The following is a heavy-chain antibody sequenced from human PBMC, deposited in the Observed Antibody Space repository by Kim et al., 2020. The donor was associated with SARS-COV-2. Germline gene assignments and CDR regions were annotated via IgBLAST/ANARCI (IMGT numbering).Heavy chain of an antibody. CDR3: ARDGPTGYSLYYGMDV. J-gene: IGHJ6*02. V-gene: IGHV3-21*01. Sequence: GGSLRLSCAASGFTFSSYSMNWVRQAPGKGLEWVSSISSSSSYIYYADSVKGRFTISRDNAKNSLYLQMNSLRAEDTAVYYCARDGPTGYSLYYGMDVWGQGTTVTVSS. D-gene: IGHD3-9*01. CDR1: GFTFSSYS. CDR2: ISSSSSYI.